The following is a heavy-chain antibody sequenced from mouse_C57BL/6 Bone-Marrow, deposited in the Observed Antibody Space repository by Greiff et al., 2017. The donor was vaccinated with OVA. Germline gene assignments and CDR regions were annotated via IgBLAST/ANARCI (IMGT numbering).Heavy chain of an antibody. D-gene: IGHD1-1*02. CDR3: ARWGLGGY. J-gene: IGHJ2*01. V-gene: IGHV1-81*01. CDR2: IYPRSGNT. CDR1: GYTFTSYG. Sequence: QVQLQQSGAELARPGASVKLSCKASGYTFTSYGISWVKQRPGQGLEWIGEIYPRSGNTYYNEKFKGKATLTADKSSSTAYMEIRSLTSEDSAVYFCARWGLGGYWGQGTTLTVSS.